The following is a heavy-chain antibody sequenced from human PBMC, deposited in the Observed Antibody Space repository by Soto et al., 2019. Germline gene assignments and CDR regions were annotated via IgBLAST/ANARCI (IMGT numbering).Heavy chain of an antibody. CDR2: MSNSGSTI. J-gene: IGHJ4*02. CDR1: GFTFSDYY. D-gene: IGHD3-9*01. CDR3: ARIPRGYPGYVDY. V-gene: IGHV3-11*01. Sequence: GGSLRLSCAASGFTFSDYYMSWIRQAPGKGLEWITYMSNSGSTIYYADSVKGRFTISRDNAKNSLSLQMNSLRAADTAMYYCARIPRGYPGYVDYWGQGILVTGSS.